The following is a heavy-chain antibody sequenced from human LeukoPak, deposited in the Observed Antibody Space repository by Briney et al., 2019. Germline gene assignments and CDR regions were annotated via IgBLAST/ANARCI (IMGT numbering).Heavy chain of an antibody. CDR1: GYTFTSYG. J-gene: IGHJ4*02. D-gene: IGHD6-13*01. Sequence: ASVKVSCKASGYTFTSYGISWVRQAPGQGLEWMGWISAYNGNTNYAQKLQGRVTMTTDTSTSTAYTELRSLRSDDTAVYYCASGVIAAAGTVYWGQGTLVTVSS. V-gene: IGHV1-18*01. CDR2: ISAYNGNT. CDR3: ASGVIAAAGTVY.